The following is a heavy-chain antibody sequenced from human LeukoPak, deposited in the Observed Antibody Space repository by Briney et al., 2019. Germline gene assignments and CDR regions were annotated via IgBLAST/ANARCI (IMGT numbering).Heavy chain of an antibody. CDR2: ISHSGSA. V-gene: IGHV4-34*01. CDR3: ARGRGGRSHYYYYMDV. J-gene: IGHJ6*03. D-gene: IGHD3-10*01. Sequence: SETLSLTCAVYGGSFSGYYWNWIRQPPGKGLEWVGEISHSGSANYNPSLKSRVTISGDTSKNQFSLKLSSLAAADTAVYYCARGRGGRSHYYYYMDVWGKGTTVTVSS. CDR1: GGSFSGYY.